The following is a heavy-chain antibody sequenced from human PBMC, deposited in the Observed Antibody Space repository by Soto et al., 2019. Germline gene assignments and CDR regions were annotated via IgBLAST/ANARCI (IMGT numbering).Heavy chain of an antibody. CDR1: GGSFSGYY. D-gene: IGHD3-10*01. V-gene: IGHV4-34*01. J-gene: IGHJ6*02. Sequence: PSETLSLTCAVYGGSFSGYYWSWIRQPPGKGLEWIGEINHSGSTNYNPSLKSRVTISVDTSKNQFSLKLSSVTAAYTAVYYCASSAITMVRGVIFPYDYYGMDVWSQGTTVTVS. CDR2: INHSGST. CDR3: ASSAITMVRGVIFPYDYYGMDV.